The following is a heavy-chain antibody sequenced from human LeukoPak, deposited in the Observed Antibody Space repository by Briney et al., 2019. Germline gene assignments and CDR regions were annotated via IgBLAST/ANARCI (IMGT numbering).Heavy chain of an antibody. CDR3: AKDPRLDPENFDY. CDR1: GFTLSSYA. CDR2: ISGSGGST. V-gene: IGHV3-23*01. Sequence: GGSLRLSCAASGFTLSSYAMSWVRQAPGKGLEWVSAISGSGGSTYYADSVKGRFTISRDNSKNTLYLQMNSLRAEDTAIYYCAKDPRLDPENFDYWGQGTLVTVSS. D-gene: IGHD6-19*01. J-gene: IGHJ4*02.